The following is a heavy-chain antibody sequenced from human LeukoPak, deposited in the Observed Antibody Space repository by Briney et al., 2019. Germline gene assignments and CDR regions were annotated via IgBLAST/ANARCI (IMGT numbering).Heavy chain of an antibody. V-gene: IGHV3-23*01. J-gene: IGHJ4*02. CDR1: GFTFSSYA. D-gene: IGHD5-18*01. CDR3: AKDSRRVGYSYGFHY. CDR2: ISGSGGST. Sequence: GGSLRLSCAASGFTFSSYAMSWVRQAPGKGLEWVSAISGSGGSTYYADSVKGRFTISRDNSKNTLYLQMNSLRAEDTAVYYCAKDSRRVGYSYGFHYWGQGTLVTVSS.